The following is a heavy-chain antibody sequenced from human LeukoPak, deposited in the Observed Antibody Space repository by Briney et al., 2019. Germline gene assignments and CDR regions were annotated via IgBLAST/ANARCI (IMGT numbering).Heavy chain of an antibody. CDR2: IYHSGST. V-gene: IGHV4-30-2*01. Sequence: SQTLSLTCTVSGGSISSGGYYWSWIRQPPGKGLEWIGYIYHSGSTYYNPSLKSRVTISVDRSKNQFSLKLSSVTAADTAVYYCARLKGYSSGWYPSYYFDYWGQGTQVTVSS. CDR3: ARLKGYSSGWYPSYYFDY. D-gene: IGHD6-19*01. CDR1: GGSISSGGYY. J-gene: IGHJ4*02.